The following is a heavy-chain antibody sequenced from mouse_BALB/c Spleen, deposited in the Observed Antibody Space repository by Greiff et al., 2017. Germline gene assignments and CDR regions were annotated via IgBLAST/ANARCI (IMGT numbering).Heavy chain of an antibody. CDR2: ISSGSSTI. D-gene: IGHD1-2*01. J-gene: IGHJ4*01. CDR3: ARWGYYGEYYYAMDY. V-gene: IGHV5-17*02. CDR1: GFTFSSFG. Sequence: DVHLVESGGGLVQPGGSRKLSCAASGFTFSSFGMHWVRQAPEKGLEWVAYISSGSSTIYYADTVKGRFTISRDNPKNTLFLQMTSLRSEDTAMYYCARWGYYGEYYYAMDYWGQGTSVTVSS.